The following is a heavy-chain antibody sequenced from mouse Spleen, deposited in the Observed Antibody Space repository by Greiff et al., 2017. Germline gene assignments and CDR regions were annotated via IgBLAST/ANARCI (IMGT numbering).Heavy chain of an antibody. CDR2: IYPGDGDT. D-gene: IGHD2-3*01. J-gene: IGHJ3*01. Sequence: VQLVESGPELVKPGASVKISCKASGYAFSSSWMNWVKQRPGKGLEWIGRIYPGDGDTNYNGKFKGKATLTADKSSSTAYMQLSSLTSEDSAVYFCARLPIYDGYYEFAYWGQGTLVTVSA. V-gene: IGHV1-82*01. CDR3: ARLPIYDGYYEFAY. CDR1: GYAFSSSW.